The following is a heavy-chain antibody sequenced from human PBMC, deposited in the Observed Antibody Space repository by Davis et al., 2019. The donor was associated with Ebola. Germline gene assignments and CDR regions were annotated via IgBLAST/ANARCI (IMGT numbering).Heavy chain of an antibody. CDR3: ARDYEW. CDR1: GYTFTSHY. J-gene: IGHJ4*02. V-gene: IGHV1-46*01. Sequence: AASVKVSCKASGYTFTSHYMHWVRQAPGQGLEWMGIINPGVGSTGYAQKFQGRVTMTRDTSISTAYMELSRLRSDDTAVYYCARDYEWWGQGTLVTVSS. CDR2: INPGVGST. D-gene: IGHD2-8*01.